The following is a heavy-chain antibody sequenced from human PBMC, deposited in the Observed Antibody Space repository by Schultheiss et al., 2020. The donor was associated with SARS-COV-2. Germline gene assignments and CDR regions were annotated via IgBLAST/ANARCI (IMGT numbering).Heavy chain of an antibody. D-gene: IGHD3-22*01. Sequence: GGSLRLSCAASGFTFSSYAMSWVRQAPGRGLEWVSAISGSGGNTYYADSVEGRFTVSRDNSKNTLYLQMNSLRAEDTAVYYCAKEHSSGPFFDYWGQGTLVTVSS. CDR1: GFTFSSYA. CDR2: ISGSGGNT. J-gene: IGHJ4*02. CDR3: AKEHSSGPFFDY. V-gene: IGHV3-23*01.